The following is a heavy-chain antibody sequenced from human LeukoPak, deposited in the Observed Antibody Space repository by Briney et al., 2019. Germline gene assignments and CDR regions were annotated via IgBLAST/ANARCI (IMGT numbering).Heavy chain of an antibody. D-gene: IGHD2-2*01. CDR1: GFTFRSYA. Sequence: PGGSLRLSSAASGFTFRSYAMSWVRQAPGKGLEWVSAISGNGGGTYYADSVKGRFTISRDNSKNTLYLQMNSLRAEDTAVYYCAKGDCSSTSCYAPADYWGQGTLATVSS. V-gene: IGHV3-23*01. CDR3: AKGDCSSTSCYAPADY. CDR2: ISGNGGGT. J-gene: IGHJ4*02.